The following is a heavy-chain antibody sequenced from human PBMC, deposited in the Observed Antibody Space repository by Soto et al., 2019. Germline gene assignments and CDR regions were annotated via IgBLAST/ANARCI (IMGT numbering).Heavy chain of an antibody. D-gene: IGHD2-21*02. CDR3: ARGGHVVVGTAALDY. CDR2: VNPSGGHT. CDR1: GDTFTDYY. J-gene: IGHJ4*02. V-gene: IGHV1-46*01. Sequence: QVQLMQSGAEVKKPGASVKVSCKASGDTFTDYYIHWVRQAPGQGLEWMGTVNPSGGHTTYAQHFHGCGTMHMDTAPSTLYMDPTSLTSDDTALYYCARGGHVVVGTAALDYWGQGTLVTVSS.